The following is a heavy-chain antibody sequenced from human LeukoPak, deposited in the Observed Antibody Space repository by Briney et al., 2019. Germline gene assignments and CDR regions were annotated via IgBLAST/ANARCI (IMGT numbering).Heavy chain of an antibody. CDR1: GYTFTSYG. CDR2: INDYNGNT. D-gene: IGHD6-6*01. Sequence: ASVKVSFKASGYTFTSYGISWVRQAPGQGLEWMGWINDYNGNTNYAQKLQGIVTMTTDTSTSTAYMELRNLRSDDTAVYYCAKDRWRDGSSSFDNWGQGTLVTVSS. V-gene: IGHV1-18*01. CDR3: AKDRWRDGSSSFDN. J-gene: IGHJ4*02.